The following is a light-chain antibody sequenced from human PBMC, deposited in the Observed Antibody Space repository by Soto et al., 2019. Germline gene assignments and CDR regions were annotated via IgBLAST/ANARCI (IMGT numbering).Light chain of an antibody. CDR1: QGISSY. J-gene: IGKJ1*01. V-gene: IGKV1-8*01. Sequence: AILLTQSPPSLSASTGDRVTITCRASQGISSYLAWYQQKPGKAPKLLIYAASTLQSGVPSRVSGSGSGTDFTITISSLQPDDVATYSSQSKTFGQGTKVDIK. CDR2: AAS. CDR3: QSKT.